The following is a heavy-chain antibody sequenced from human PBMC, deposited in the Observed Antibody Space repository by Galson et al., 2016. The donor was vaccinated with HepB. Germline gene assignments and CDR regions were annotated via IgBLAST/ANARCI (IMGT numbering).Heavy chain of an antibody. CDR3: AKMDEGTSKRNIDY. CDR1: GFTFSSYG. CDR2: VSGSGGST. D-gene: IGHD2-2*03. J-gene: IGHJ4*02. V-gene: IGHV3-23*01. Sequence: SLRLSCAASGFTFSSYGMSWVRQAPGKGLEWVSAVSGSGGSTYYADSVKGRFTISGDNSKNTLYLQMNSLRAEDTAVYSCAKMDEGTSKRNIDYWGQGTLVTVST.